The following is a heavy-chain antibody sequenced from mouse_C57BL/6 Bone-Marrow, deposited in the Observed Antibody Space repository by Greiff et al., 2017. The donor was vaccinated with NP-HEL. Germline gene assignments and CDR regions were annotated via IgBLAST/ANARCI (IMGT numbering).Heavy chain of an antibody. V-gene: IGHV1-80*01. J-gene: IGHJ3*01. CDR1: GYEFSNYW. Sequence: QVQLMQSGAELVKPGDSVKITCKVSGYEFSNYWMNWVKQRPGKGLEWIGQIYPGGGDTNYNGKSKDKAKLTDDKSSSTAYMQLSGLTSEDSAVYFCARGAYWGQGTLVTVSA. CDR3: ARGAY. CDR2: IYPGGGDT.